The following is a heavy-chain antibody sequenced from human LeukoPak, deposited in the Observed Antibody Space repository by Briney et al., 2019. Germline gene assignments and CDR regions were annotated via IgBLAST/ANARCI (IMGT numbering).Heavy chain of an antibody. CDR3: AKEARGYCSGGSCLLDY. CDR2: ISGSGGST. V-gene: IGHV3-23*01. D-gene: IGHD2-15*01. J-gene: IGHJ4*02. CDR1: GFTFSSYA. Sequence: GGSLRLSCAASGFTFSSYAMSWVRQAPGKGLEWVSAISGSGGSTYCADSVKGRFTISRDNSKNTLYLQMNSLRAEDTAVYYCAKEARGYCSGGSCLLDYWGQGTLVTVSS.